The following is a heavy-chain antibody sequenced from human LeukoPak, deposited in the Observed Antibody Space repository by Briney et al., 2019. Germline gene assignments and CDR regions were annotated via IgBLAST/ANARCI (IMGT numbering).Heavy chain of an antibody. CDR2: IYYSGST. Sequence: PSETLSLTCTASGGSISSYYWSWIRQPPGKGLEWIGYIYYSGSTNYNPSLKSRVTISVDTSKNQFSLKLSSVTAADTAVYYCARDGGYGDYPRYWGQGTLVTVSS. V-gene: IGHV4-59*01. D-gene: IGHD4-17*01. J-gene: IGHJ4*02. CDR1: GGSISSYY. CDR3: ARDGGYGDYPRY.